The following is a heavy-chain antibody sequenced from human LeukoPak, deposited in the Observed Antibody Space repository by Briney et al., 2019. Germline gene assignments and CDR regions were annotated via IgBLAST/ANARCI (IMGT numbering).Heavy chain of an antibody. V-gene: IGHV3-23*01. CDR2: ISGSGDNT. CDR3: AKDLTSKWYCSSTTCFYFDC. Sequence: GRSLRLSCAASGFTFDDFGMHWVRQGPGKGLEWVSAISGSGDNTYYADSVKGRFAISRDNSKNTLYLQMDSLRAEDTAVYYCAKDLTSKWYCSSTTCFYFDCWGQGTLVTVSS. J-gene: IGHJ4*02. D-gene: IGHD2-2*01. CDR1: GFTFDDFG.